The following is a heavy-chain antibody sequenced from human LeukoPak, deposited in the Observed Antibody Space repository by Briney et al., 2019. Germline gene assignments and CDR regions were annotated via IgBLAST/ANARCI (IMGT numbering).Heavy chain of an antibody. CDR3: ARDSLGATMDK. CDR2: INPSGGST. V-gene: IGHV1-46*01. Sequence: ASVKVSCKASGYTFTSYYMHWVRQAPGQGLEWMGIINPSGGSTSYAQKFQGRVTMTRDMSTSTVYMELSSLRSEDTAVYYCARDSLGATMDKWGQGTLVTVSS. CDR1: GYTFTSYY. D-gene: IGHD1-26*01. J-gene: IGHJ4*02.